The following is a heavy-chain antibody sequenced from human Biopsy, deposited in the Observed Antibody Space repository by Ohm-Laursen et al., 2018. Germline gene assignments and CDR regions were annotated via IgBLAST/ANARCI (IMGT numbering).Heavy chain of an antibody. CDR3: ARGEYSSSIFDH. Sequence: PSETLSLTCTVSRGSISSYYWSWIRQPPGKGLEWIGYMSNSGSTNYNPSLKTRVTISLDTPKNQFSLKLSSVTAADTAVYYCARGEYSSSIFDHWGQGTLVTVSS. CDR1: RGSISSYY. D-gene: IGHD6-6*01. V-gene: IGHV4-59*01. J-gene: IGHJ4*02. CDR2: MSNSGST.